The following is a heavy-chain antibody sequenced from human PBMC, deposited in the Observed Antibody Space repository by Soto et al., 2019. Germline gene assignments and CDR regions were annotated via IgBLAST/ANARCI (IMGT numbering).Heavy chain of an antibody. Sequence: QLQLRESGPGRVEPSQTLSLTCAVSGGSISSGAFYWSWIRQLPGQGLEWIGYIANNGGAYYNPSLRGRVTTSIEASENQLSLRLHALPAADAAVYYCARALGGVSASGMDVWGQGTTVTVSS. CDR1: GGSISSGAFY. CDR2: IANNGGA. V-gene: IGHV4-31*11. J-gene: IGHJ6*02. D-gene: IGHD3-16*01. CDR3: ARALGGVSASGMDV.